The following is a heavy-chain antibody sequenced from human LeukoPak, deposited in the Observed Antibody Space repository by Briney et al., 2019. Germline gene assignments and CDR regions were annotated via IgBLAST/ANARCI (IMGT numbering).Heavy chain of an antibody. V-gene: IGHV4-39*07. J-gene: IGHJ3*02. CDR3: ARDQREGYYYDSSGYYSDAFDI. D-gene: IGHD3-22*01. Sequence: PSETLSLTCTVSGGSISSSSYYWGWIRQPPGKGLEWIGSIYYSGSTYYNPSLKSRVTISVDTSKNQFSLKLSSVTAADTAVYYCARDQREGYYYDSSGYYSDAFDIWGQGTMVTVSS. CDR1: GGSISSSSYY. CDR2: IYYSGST.